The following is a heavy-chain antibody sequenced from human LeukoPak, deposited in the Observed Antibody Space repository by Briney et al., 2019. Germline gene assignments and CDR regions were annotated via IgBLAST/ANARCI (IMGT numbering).Heavy chain of an antibody. Sequence: ASVKVSCKASGYTFTGYYMHWVRQAPGQGLEWMGWINPNSGGTNYAQKFQGRVTMTRDTSISTAYMELSRLRSDDTAVYYCAPSGTYRSTDYYFDYWGREPWSPSPQ. CDR2: INPNSGGT. CDR1: GYTFTGYY. D-gene: IGHD1-26*01. CDR3: APSGTYRSTDYYFDY. J-gene: IGHJ4*02. V-gene: IGHV1-2*02.